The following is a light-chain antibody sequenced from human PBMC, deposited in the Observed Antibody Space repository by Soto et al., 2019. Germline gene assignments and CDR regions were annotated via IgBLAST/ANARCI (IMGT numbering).Light chain of an antibody. CDR3: QKYNSVPFT. V-gene: IGKV1-27*01. J-gene: IGKJ4*01. Sequence: IQMTQSPSSLSASVGDRVTITCRASQVISHFLAWYQQKPGKEPNLLIYAASTLQSGVPSRFSGSGSGTDFTLTISSLQSEDVATYYCQKYNSVPFTFDGGTKVQIK. CDR2: AAS. CDR1: QVISHF.